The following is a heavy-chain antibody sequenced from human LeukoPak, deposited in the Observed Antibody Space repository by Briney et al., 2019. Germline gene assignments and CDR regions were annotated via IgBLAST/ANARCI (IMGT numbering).Heavy chain of an antibody. J-gene: IGHJ4*02. CDR2: ISYDGSNK. V-gene: IGHV3-30-3*01. CDR3: ARVGLRFLGWSVSYFDY. CDR1: GFTFSSYA. Sequence: GGSLRLSCAASGFTFSSYAMHWVRQAPGKGLEWVAVISYDGSNKYYADSVKGRFTISRDNSKNTMYLQMNSLRAEDTAVYYCARVGLRFLGWSVSYFDYWGQGTLVTVSS. D-gene: IGHD3-3*01.